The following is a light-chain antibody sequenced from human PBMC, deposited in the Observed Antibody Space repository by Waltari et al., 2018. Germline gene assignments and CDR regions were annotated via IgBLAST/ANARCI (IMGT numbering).Light chain of an antibody. CDR2: GAS. V-gene: IGKV1-5*01. J-gene: IGKJ1*01. Sequence: DIQMTQSPSTLSASIGDRVTIPCRASQSLSNWLAWYQQKPGKAPKLLIYGASSLESGVPSRFSGSGSGTEFTLTISSLQPDDFATYYCQQYSTYSRTFGQGTTVEVK. CDR3: QQYSTYSRT. CDR1: QSLSNW.